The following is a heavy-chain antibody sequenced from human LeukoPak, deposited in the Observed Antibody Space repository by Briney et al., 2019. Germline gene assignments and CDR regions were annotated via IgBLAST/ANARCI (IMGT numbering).Heavy chain of an antibody. CDR2: INHSGST. V-gene: IGHV4-34*01. D-gene: IGHD4-17*01. J-gene: IGHJ4*02. Sequence: SETLSLTCAVYGGSFSGYYWSWIRQPPGKGLEWIGEINHSGSTNYNPSLKSRVTISVDTSKNQFSLKLSSVTAADTAVYYCARGRVTTFPFDWGQGTLVTVSS. CDR3: ARGRVTTFPFD. CDR1: GGSFSGYY.